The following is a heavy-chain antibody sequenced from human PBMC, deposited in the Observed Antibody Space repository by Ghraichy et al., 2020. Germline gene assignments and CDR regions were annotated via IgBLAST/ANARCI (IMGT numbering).Heavy chain of an antibody. Sequence: GGSLRLSCAASGFTFSSYAMSWVRQAPGKGLEWVSAISGSGGSTYYADSVKGRFTISRDNSKNTLYLQMNSLRAEDTAVYYCAKGDYYDSSGTIDYWGQGTLVTVSS. V-gene: IGHV3-23*01. CDR2: ISGSGGST. J-gene: IGHJ4*02. CDR1: GFTFSSYA. CDR3: AKGDYYDSSGTIDY. D-gene: IGHD3-22*01.